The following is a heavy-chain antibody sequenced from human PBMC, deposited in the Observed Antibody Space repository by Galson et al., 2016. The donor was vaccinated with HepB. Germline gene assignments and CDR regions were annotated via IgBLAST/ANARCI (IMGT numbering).Heavy chain of an antibody. D-gene: IGHD3-22*01. CDR2: IVVGSGTT. V-gene: IGHV1-58*01. CDR3: AAFPTWPHYYDTSAFYS. J-gene: IGHJ3*01. Sequence: SVKVSCKASGFTFTTSVVQWVRQTRGQRLEWIGWIVVGSGTTKYAQKFQERVTITRDMSTSTAYMELSSLRSEDTAVHYCAAFPTWPHYYDTSAFYSWGQGTMVTVSS. CDR1: GFTFTTSV.